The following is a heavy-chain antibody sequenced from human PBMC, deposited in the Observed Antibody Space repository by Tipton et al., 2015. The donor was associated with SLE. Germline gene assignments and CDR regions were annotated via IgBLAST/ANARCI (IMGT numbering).Heavy chain of an antibody. CDR1: GFSISSYY. CDR3: ARDPSPYDFWSGYYPKDAFDI. V-gene: IGHV4-38-2*02. CDR2: IYHSGTT. D-gene: IGHD3-3*01. J-gene: IGHJ3*02. Sequence: TLSLTCTVSGFSISSYYWGWIRQPPGKGLEWLGTIYHSGTTYYNPSLKSRLTLSIDTSKNQFSLKLSSVTAADTAVYYCARDPSPYDFWSGYYPKDAFDIWGQGTMVTVS.